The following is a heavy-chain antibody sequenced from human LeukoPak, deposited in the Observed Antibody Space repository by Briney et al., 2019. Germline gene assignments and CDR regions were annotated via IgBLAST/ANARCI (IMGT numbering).Heavy chain of an antibody. CDR3: AGATDSSGYYSLDY. CDR2: IDAGNGRT. CDR1: QYSFSDYA. Sequence: ASVKVSCKASQYSFSDYAIHWVRQAPGQRLEWMGWIDAGNGRTKYSQSFQGRVTMTRDTSTSTVYMELSSLRSEDTAVYYCAGATDSSGYYSLDYWGQGTLVTVSS. V-gene: IGHV1-3*01. D-gene: IGHD3-22*01. J-gene: IGHJ4*02.